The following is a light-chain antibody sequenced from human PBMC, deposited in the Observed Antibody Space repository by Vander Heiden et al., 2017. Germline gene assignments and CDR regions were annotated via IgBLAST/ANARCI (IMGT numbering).Light chain of an antibody. J-gene: IGKJ4*01. Sequence: VFPHSPATLAWSPGERATLSCRASQSVSRYLAWYQQKPGQSPRLLIYDASTRATGVPARFSGSGSGTDFTLTISSLEPEDFAVYYCHQHSNWPPLTFGGGTKVEIK. CDR2: DAS. CDR3: HQHSNWPPLT. CDR1: QSVSRY. V-gene: IGKV3-11*01.